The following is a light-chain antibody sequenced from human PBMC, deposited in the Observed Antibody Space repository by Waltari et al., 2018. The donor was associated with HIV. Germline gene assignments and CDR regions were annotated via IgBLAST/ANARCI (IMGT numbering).Light chain of an antibody. Sequence: DIQMTQSPSTLSASVGDRVTITCRASQSVSTWLSWYQQIPGTAPKLLIYKTSNLQNGVPSTFSGSGSATEFNLTISSLQPGDFATYFCQQYNNNPYTFGQGTKLELK. CDR3: QQYNNNPYT. CDR2: KTS. V-gene: IGKV1-5*03. J-gene: IGKJ2*01. CDR1: QSVSTW.